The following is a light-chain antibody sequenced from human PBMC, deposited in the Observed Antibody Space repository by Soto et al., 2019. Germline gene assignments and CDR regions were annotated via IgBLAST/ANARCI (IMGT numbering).Light chain of an antibody. CDR2: STN. CDR3: LIYYGGAQV. CDR1: TGAVTSGFY. J-gene: IGLJ2*01. V-gene: IGLV7-43*01. Sequence: QAVVTQEPSLTVSPGGTVTLTCASSTGAVTSGFYPNWFQQRPGQAPRALIYSTNNKYSWTPARFSGSLLGGKAALTLSGVQPEDEAECYWLIYYGGAQVFGGGTKVTVL.